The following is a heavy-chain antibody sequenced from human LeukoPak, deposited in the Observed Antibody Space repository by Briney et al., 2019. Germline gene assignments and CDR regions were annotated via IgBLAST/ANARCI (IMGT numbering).Heavy chain of an antibody. CDR2: IYYSGST. V-gene: IGHV4-39*01. D-gene: IGHD2-21*02. Sequence: SETLSLTCAVSGGSISSSNWWSWVRQPPGKGLEWIGSIYYSGSTYYNPSLKSRVTISVDTSKNQFSLKLSSVTAADTAVYYCARRGFRVGKVVTAMNIYYMDVWGKGTTVTISS. CDR1: GGSISSSNW. J-gene: IGHJ6*03. CDR3: ARRGFRVGKVVTAMNIYYMDV.